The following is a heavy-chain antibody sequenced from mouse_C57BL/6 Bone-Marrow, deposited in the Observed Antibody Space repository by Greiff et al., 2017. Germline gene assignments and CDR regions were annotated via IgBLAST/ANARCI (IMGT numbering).Heavy chain of an antibody. Sequence: VQLQQSGAELVRPGTSVKMSCKASGYTFTNYWIGWAKQRPGHGLEWIGDIYPGGGYTNYNEKFKGKATLTADKSSSTAYMQFSSLTSEDSAIYYCARGDYYGSSYGYFDVWGTGTTATVSS. D-gene: IGHD1-1*01. J-gene: IGHJ1*03. V-gene: IGHV1-63*01. CDR2: IYPGGGYT. CDR1: GYTFTNYW. CDR3: ARGDYYGSSYGYFDV.